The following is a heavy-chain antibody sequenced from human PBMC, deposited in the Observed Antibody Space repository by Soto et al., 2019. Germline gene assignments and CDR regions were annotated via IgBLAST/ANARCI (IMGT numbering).Heavy chain of an antibody. J-gene: IGHJ4*02. CDR1: GFIFSQYS. CDR2: ISSTGALM. V-gene: IGHV3-21*02. Sequence: EVQLVESGGGLVKPGGSLRLSCAASGFIFSQYSMNWVRQAPGKGLEWVSSISSTGALMYYADSVKGRFTISRDDADNSLYLQMNSLRVEDTAVYYCARDRLARGIPGAGRIDYWGQGALVTVSS. CDR3: ARDRLARGIPGAGRIDY. D-gene: IGHD6-13*01.